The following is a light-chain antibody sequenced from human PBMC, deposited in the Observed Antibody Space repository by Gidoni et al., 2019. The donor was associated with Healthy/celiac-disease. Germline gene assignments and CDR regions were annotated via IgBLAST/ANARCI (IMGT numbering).Light chain of an antibody. CDR3: QQYGSSPWT. CDR2: GAS. J-gene: IGKJ1*01. V-gene: IGKV3-20*01. CDR1: QSVSSSY. Sequence: ETVLTQSPGPLSLSPGERATLSFRASQSVSSSYVAWYQQKPGQAPRLLIYGASSRATGIPDRFSGSGSGTDFTLTISRLEPEDFTVYYCQQYGSSPWTFGQGTKVEIK.